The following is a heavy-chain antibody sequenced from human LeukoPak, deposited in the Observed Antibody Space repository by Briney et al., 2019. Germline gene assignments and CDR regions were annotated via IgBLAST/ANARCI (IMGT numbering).Heavy chain of an antibody. V-gene: IGHV4-59*12. Sequence: PSETLSLTCTVSGGSISSYYWSWIRQPPGKGLEWIGYIYYSGSTNYNPSLKSRVTISVDASKNQFSLRLSSVTAADTAVYYCARLFGEPTYYGMDVWGQGTTVIVSS. CDR3: ARLFGEPTYYGMDV. CDR2: IYYSGST. J-gene: IGHJ6*02. CDR1: GGSISSYY. D-gene: IGHD3-10*02.